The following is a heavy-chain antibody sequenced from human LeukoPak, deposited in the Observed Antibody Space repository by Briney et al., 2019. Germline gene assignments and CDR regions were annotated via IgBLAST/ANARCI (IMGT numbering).Heavy chain of an antibody. CDR2: ISGTTGNL. CDR3: AKDRSFYGAPWYFDL. J-gene: IGHJ2*01. D-gene: IGHD4-17*01. CDR1: GFTFSNFA. Sequence: PGASLRLSCSASGFTFSNFAMSWVRQAPGKGLEWVSGISGTTGNLYHADSVKGRFTISRDNSKNTLYLQMHSLRADDTAIYYCAKDRSFYGAPWYFDLWGRGTLVTVSS. V-gene: IGHV3-23*01.